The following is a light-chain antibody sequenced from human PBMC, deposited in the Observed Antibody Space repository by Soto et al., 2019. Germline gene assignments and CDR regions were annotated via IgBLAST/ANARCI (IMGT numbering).Light chain of an antibody. CDR1: QDIGTS. Sequence: DIQMTQSPSSLSASVGGRVTITCRASQDIGTSLDWFQQKPGTAPKRLIYTISDLQSGVPSRFSGGGSGTEFTLTISRLQPEDSATYYCLQHYAFPYTFGPGTKVHV. V-gene: IGKV1-17*01. CDR3: LQHYAFPYT. CDR2: TIS. J-gene: IGKJ3*01.